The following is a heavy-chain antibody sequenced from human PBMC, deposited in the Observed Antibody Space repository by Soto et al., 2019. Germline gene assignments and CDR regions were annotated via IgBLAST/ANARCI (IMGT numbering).Heavy chain of an antibody. CDR3: ARATVTGTSDY. Sequence: GGSLRLSCAASGFTFSSYGMHWVRQAPGKGLEWVAVIWYDGSNKYYADSVKGRFTISRDNSKNTLYLQMNSLRAEDTAVYYCARATVTGTSDYWGQGTLVTVSS. V-gene: IGHV3-33*01. D-gene: IGHD1-7*01. CDR1: GFTFSSYG. CDR2: IWYDGSNK. J-gene: IGHJ4*02.